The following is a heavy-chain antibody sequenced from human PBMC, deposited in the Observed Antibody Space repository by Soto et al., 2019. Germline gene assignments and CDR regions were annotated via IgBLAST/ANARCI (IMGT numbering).Heavy chain of an antibody. D-gene: IGHD6-19*01. CDR2: IYSSGST. V-gene: IGHV4-39*01. CDR3: ARRTVNIRTFYSGLKTHCFDY. CDR1: GGSISSSSYY. Sequence: QLQLQESGPGLVKPSETLSLTCAVSGGSISSSSYYWGWIRQPPGKGLEWIGSIYSSGSTYYTPSLIGRVAISVDTSKNQFSLKLNSVTAADTAVYYCARRTVNIRTFYSGLKTHCFDYWGQGTLVPVSS. J-gene: IGHJ4*02.